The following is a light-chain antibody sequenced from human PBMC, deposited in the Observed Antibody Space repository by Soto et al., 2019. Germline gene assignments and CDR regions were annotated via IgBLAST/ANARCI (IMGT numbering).Light chain of an antibody. V-gene: IGKV3D-15*02. CDR1: QSVSSN. Sequence: EIVMTQSPAILSVSPGERATLSCRASQSVSSNLAWFQQKPGQTPRLLFNGASTRATGIPARFTGSGSGTEFILTISSLQSEDLAVYYCQQYGSSPLTFGGGTKVDIK. CDR2: GAS. CDR3: QQYGSSPLT. J-gene: IGKJ4*01.